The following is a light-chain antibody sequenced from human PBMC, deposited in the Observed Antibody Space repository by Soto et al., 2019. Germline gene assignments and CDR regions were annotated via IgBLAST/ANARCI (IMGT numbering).Light chain of an antibody. CDR1: SVDVGHYNY. CDR3: PSYTPGRIWV. J-gene: IGLJ3*02. V-gene: IGLV2-14*01. CDR2: EVT. Sequence: QSALTQPASVSGSPGQSITISCTGSSVDVGHYNYVSWYQQHPGKAPKLIIYEVTNRPSGVSNRFSGSKSGNTASLIISGLKAEDEADYYCPSYTPGRIWVFGGGTKLTVL.